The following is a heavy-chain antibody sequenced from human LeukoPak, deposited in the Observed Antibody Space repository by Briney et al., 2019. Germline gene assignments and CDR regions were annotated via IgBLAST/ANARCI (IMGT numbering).Heavy chain of an antibody. CDR3: ARLPTVTPGYQYYYMHV. D-gene: IGHD4-17*01. J-gene: IGHJ6*03. CDR1: GGSISNGGYY. Sequence: SETLSLTCTVSGGSISNGGYYWSWIRQHPGKGRECLGHIYNSGSTYYNPSLKSRINISIDTSESQFSLKLGSVTATDTAVYYCARLPTVTPGYQYYYMHVWGKGTTVTVSS. CDR2: IYNSGST. V-gene: IGHV4-31*03.